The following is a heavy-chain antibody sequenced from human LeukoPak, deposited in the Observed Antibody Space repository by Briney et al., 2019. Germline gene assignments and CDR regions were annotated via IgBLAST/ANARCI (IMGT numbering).Heavy chain of an antibody. V-gene: IGHV1-69*04. CDR3: ARDMEYSSSSEDY. Sequence: GASVKVSCKASGGTFSSYAISWVRQAPGQGLEWMGRIIPILGIANYAQEFQGRVTITADKSTSTAYMELSSLRSEDTAVYYCARDMEYSSSSEDYWGQGTLVTVSS. CDR2: IIPILGIA. D-gene: IGHD6-6*01. CDR1: GGTFSSYA. J-gene: IGHJ4*02.